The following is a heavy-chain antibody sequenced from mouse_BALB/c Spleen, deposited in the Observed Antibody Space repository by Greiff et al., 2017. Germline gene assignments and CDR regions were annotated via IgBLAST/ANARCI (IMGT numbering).Heavy chain of an antibody. CDR2: IWAGGST. J-gene: IGHJ3*01. D-gene: IGHD2-3*01. CDR3: ARERDDGYWGFAY. CDR1: GFSLTSYG. V-gene: IGHV2-9*02. Sequence: VKLVESGPGLVAPSQSLSITCTVSGFSLTSYGVHWVRQPPGKGLEWLGVIWAGGSTNYNSALMSRLSISKDNSKSQVFLKMNSLQTDDTAMYYCARERDDGYWGFAYWGQGTLVTVSA.